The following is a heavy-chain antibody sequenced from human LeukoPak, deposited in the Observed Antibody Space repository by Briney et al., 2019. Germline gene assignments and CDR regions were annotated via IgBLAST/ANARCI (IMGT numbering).Heavy chain of an antibody. J-gene: IGHJ6*03. Sequence: PGGSLRLSCAASGFTFSSYSMNWVRQAPGKGLEWVSSISSSSSYIYYADSVKGRFTISRDNSKNALFLQMNSLQTDDTAIYYCARASMATINYYYFYMDAWGKGTTVTVSS. D-gene: IGHD5-24*01. CDR2: ISSSSSYI. CDR1: GFTFSSYS. CDR3: ARASMATINYYYFYMDA. V-gene: IGHV3-21*01.